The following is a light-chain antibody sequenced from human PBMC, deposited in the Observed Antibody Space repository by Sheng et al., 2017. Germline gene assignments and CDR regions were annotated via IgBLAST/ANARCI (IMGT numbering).Light chain of an antibody. V-gene: IGLV3-21*02. CDR2: DDS. CDR3: QVWDSPSDHEV. J-gene: IGLJ3*02. Sequence: SYVLTQPPSVSVAPGQTARIPCAGNDIGDKSVHWYQQKSGLAPVVVVYDDSGRPSGIPERFSGSKSGNTATLTITRVDAGDEADYYCQVWDSPSDHEVFGGGTK. CDR1: DIGDKS.